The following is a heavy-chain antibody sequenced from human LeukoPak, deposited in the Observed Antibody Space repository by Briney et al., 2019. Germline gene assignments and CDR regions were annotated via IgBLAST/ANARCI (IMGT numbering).Heavy chain of an antibody. V-gene: IGHV3-48*03. CDR3: ARVGSSGWTPLSDY. Sequence: GGSLRLSCAASGFTFSSYDMNWDRQAPGKGLEWVSHISSSGGTTYYADSVKGRFTISRDKAMSTLYLQMSSLRAEDTAVYYCARVGSSGWTPLSDYWGQGTLVAVSS. CDR1: GFTFSSYD. J-gene: IGHJ4*02. D-gene: IGHD6-19*01. CDR2: ISSSGGTT.